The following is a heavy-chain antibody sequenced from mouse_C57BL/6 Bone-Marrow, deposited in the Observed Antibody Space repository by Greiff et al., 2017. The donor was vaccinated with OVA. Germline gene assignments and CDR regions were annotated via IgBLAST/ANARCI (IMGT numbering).Heavy chain of an antibody. V-gene: IGHV5-4*01. J-gene: IGHJ3*01. D-gene: IGHD2-4*01. CDR1: GFTFSSYA. CDR3: ARDARDYDGFAY. Sequence: EVQVVESGGGLVKPGGSLKLSCAASGFTFSSYAMSWVRQTPEKRLEWVATISDGGSYTYYPDNVKGRFTISRDNAKNNLYLQMSHLKSEDTAMYYCARDARDYDGFAYWGQGTLVTVSA. CDR2: ISDGGSYT.